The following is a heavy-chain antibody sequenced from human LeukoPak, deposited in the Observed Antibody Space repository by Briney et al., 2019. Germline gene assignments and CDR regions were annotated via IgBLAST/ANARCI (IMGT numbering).Heavy chain of an antibody. J-gene: IGHJ4*02. CDR3: AKPHFDY. CDR1: GFTFSSYW. CDR2: INGSAT. Sequence: GGSLRLSCAASGFTFSSYWMHWVRQVPGKGLVWVSRINGSATFYADSVKGRFTISRDNSKNMLYLQMNSLRAEDTAVYYCAKPHFDYWGQGTLVTVSS. V-gene: IGHV3-74*01.